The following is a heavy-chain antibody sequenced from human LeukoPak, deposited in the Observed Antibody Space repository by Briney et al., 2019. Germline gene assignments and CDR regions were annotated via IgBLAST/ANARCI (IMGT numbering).Heavy chain of an antibody. J-gene: IGHJ6*02. CDR1: DGSISTYY. D-gene: IGHD5-18*01. V-gene: IGHV4-59*01. CDR2: VSYSAIA. CDR3: VRDQEPRRGYTYGSNNFYYYGMDV. Sequence: SETLSLTCTVSDGSISTYYWTWIRQPPGKGLEWIGYVSYSAIAIYNSSLKSRVTISLDASNRRFSLKLSSVTAADTAVYFCVRDQEPRRGYTYGSNNFYYYGMDVWGQGTPVTVSS.